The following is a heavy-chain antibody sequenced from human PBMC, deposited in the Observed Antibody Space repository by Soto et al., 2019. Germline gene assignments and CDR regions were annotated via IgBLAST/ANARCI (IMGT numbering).Heavy chain of an antibody. V-gene: IGHV1-3*01. J-gene: IGHJ5*02. Sequence: QVRLVQSGAEVKKPGASVKVSCKASGYTFISYAMHWVRQAPGQRLEWMGWINAGNGNTKYSQKFQGRVTITRDTPAGTAYKELSSLRSEDTAVYYCARDKGGGTMVRGVRYIWFDPWGQGTLVTVSS. CDR1: GYTFISYA. D-gene: IGHD3-10*01. CDR2: INAGNGNT. CDR3: ARDKGGGTMVRGVRYIWFDP.